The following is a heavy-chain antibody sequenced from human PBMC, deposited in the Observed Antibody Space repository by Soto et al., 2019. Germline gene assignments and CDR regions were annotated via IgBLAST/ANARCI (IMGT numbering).Heavy chain of an antibody. CDR3: ARDRLMATAGTARHYFGLDV. CDR2: IYYSGST. J-gene: IGHJ6*02. V-gene: IGHV4-31*03. D-gene: IGHD5-18*01. Sequence: SETLSLTCTVSGGSIRSAGYYWRWVRQSPRRGLEWIGNIYYSGSTYYNPSLKSRLTISVDTSKNQFSLNLSSVTAADTAVYYCARDRLMATAGTARHYFGLDVWGQGTTVTVSS. CDR1: GGSIRSAGYY.